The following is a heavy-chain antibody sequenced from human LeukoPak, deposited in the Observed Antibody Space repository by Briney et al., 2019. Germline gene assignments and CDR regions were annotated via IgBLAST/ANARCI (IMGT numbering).Heavy chain of an antibody. CDR3: ARGRGIVVVPAAIEYFQH. CDR1: GYTFTGYY. J-gene: IGHJ1*01. D-gene: IGHD2-2*01. CDR2: INPNSGGT. V-gene: IGHV1-2*02. Sequence: GASVKVSCKASGYTFTGYYMHWVRQAPGQGLEWMGWINPNSGGTNYAQKFQGRVTMTRDTSISTAYMELSRLRSDDTAVYYCARGRGIVVVPAAIEYFQHWGQGTLVTVSS.